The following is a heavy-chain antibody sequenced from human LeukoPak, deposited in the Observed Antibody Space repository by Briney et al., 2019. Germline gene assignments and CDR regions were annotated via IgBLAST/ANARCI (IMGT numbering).Heavy chain of an antibody. V-gene: IGHV3-23*01. D-gene: IGHD1-26*01. J-gene: IGHJ4*02. Sequence: GGSLRLSCAASGFTFSTYGMSWVRQALGKGLEWVSGISGSGGSTYYADSVKGRFTISRDNSKNTLYLQMNSLRAEDTAVYYCAKSSEVGANLAKSDSWGQGTLVTVSS. CDR1: GFTFSTYG. CDR2: ISGSGGST. CDR3: AKSSEVGANLAKSDS.